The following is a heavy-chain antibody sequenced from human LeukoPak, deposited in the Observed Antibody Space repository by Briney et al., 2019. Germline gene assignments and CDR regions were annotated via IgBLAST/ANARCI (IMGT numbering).Heavy chain of an antibody. J-gene: IGHJ4*02. V-gene: IGHV4-4*02. CDR2: IYHSGST. Sequence: SETLSLTCGVSGGSISSSNWWSWVRQPPGKGLEWIGEIYHSGSTNYNPSLKSRVTISVDKSKNQFSLKLSSVTAADTAVYYCARDRRAVGASLDYWGQGTLVTVSS. D-gene: IGHD1-26*01. CDR3: ARDRRAVGASLDY. CDR1: GGSISSSNW.